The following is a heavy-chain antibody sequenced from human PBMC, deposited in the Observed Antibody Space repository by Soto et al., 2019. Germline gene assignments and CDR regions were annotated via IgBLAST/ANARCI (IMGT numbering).Heavy chain of an antibody. D-gene: IGHD2-8*01. CDR1: GYTFTSYA. J-gene: IGHJ6*02. Sequence: ASVKVSCKASGYTFTSYAMHWVRQAPGQRLEWMGWINAGNGNTKYSQKFQGRVTITRDTSASTAYMELSSLRSEDTAVYYCARDIVLMVYASPYYYYGMDVWGQGTTVTVSS. CDR2: INAGNGNT. CDR3: ARDIVLMVYASPYYYYGMDV. V-gene: IGHV1-3*01.